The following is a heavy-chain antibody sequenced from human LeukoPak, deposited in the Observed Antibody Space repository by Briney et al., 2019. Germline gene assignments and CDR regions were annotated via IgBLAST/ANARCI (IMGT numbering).Heavy chain of an antibody. D-gene: IGHD1-26*01. J-gene: IGHJ4*02. Sequence: GGSLRLSCEVSGFTFSSYWMSWVRETPGKGLEWVANIKEDGSERDYVGSVKGRFTISRDNVKNSLYLQMNSLRAEDTGVYYCARGGVYSGSQYWGQGTLVTVSS. V-gene: IGHV3-7*01. CDR1: GFTFSSYW. CDR2: IKEDGSER. CDR3: ARGGVYSGSQY.